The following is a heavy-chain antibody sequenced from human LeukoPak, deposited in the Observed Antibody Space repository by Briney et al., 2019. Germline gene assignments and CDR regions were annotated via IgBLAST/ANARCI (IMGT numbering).Heavy chain of an antibody. D-gene: IGHD2-2*01. CDR3: AKGLVPAAIRVVDY. CDR2: ISASGGST. CDR1: GFTFSSYA. J-gene: IGHJ4*02. V-gene: IGHV3-23*01. Sequence: GGSLRLSCAASGFTFSSYAMSWVRQAPGKGLEWVSAISASGGSTYYADSVKGRFTISRNNSKNTLYLQVNSLRAEATAVYYCAKGLVPAAIRVVDYWGQGTLVTVSS.